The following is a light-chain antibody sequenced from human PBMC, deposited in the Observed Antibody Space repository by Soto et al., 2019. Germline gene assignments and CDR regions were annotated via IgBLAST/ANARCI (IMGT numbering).Light chain of an antibody. Sequence: DIVLTQSPGILSLSPGERATLSCRASQSVSSSYLAWYQQKPGQAPRLLIYGASNRATGIPGRFSASGSKTNFTLTITSLEPEDFAVYYCQQYGSSPPYTFGQGTKLEIK. CDR3: QQYGSSPPYT. V-gene: IGKV3-20*01. CDR1: QSVSSSY. CDR2: GAS. J-gene: IGKJ2*01.